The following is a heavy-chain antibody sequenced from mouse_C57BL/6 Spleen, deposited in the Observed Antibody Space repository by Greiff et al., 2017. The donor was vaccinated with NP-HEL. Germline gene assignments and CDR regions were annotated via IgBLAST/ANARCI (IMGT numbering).Heavy chain of an antibody. CDR1: GFTFSDYY. CDR2: INYDGSST. J-gene: IGHJ2*01. D-gene: IGHD2-4*01. CDR3: ARDRDDYDGDYFDY. V-gene: IGHV5-16*01. Sequence: EVKLVESEGGLVQPGSSMKLSCTASGFTFSDYYMAWVRQVPEKGLEWVANINYDGSSTYYLDSLKSRFIISRDNAKNILYLQMSSLKSEDTATYYCARDRDDYDGDYFDYWGQGTTLTVSS.